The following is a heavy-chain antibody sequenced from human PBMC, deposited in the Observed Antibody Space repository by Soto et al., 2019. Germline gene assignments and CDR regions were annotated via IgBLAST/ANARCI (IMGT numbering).Heavy chain of an antibody. J-gene: IGHJ5*02. D-gene: IGHD3-3*01. CDR1: GFSLSTNGVG. CDR2: IYLDDDK. Sequence: QITLKESGPPLVRPTQTLTLTCTFSGFSLSTNGVGVGWIRQPPGKALEWLALIYLDDDKRYSPSLQSRLTINKDSSKNQVVLTMTNMDPVDTGTYYCAHRRSSDSWSCYYNWFDPWGQGTLVTVSS. CDR3: AHRRSSDSWSCYYNWFDP. V-gene: IGHV2-5*02.